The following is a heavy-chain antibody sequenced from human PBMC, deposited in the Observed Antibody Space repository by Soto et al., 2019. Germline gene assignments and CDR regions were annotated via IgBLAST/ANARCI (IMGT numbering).Heavy chain of an antibody. CDR2: IIPIFGTA. Sequence: QVQLVQSGAEVKKPGSSVKVSCKASGGTFSSYAISWVRQAPGQGLEWMGGIIPIFGTADYAQKFQGRVTITADESTSTAYMERSSLRSEDTAVYYCSSLIAAAGPPHSPRYYYCMDVWGQGTTVTVSS. V-gene: IGHV1-69*12. CDR3: SSLIAAAGPPHSPRYYYCMDV. D-gene: IGHD6-13*01. J-gene: IGHJ6*02. CDR1: GGTFSSYA.